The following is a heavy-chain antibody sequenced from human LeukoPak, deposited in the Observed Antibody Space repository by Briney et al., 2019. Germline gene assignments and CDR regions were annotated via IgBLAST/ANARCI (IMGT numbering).Heavy chain of an antibody. CDR3: ARGGSSSWYGNWFDP. CDR1: GYTFTSYA. CDR2: INAGNGNT. J-gene: IGHJ5*02. Sequence: ASVKVSCKASGYTFTSYAMHWVRQAPGQRLEWMGWINAGNGNTKYSQKFQGRVTITRDTSASTAYMELSSLRSEDTAVYYCARGGSSSWYGNWFDPWGQGTLVTVSS. V-gene: IGHV1-3*01. D-gene: IGHD6-13*01.